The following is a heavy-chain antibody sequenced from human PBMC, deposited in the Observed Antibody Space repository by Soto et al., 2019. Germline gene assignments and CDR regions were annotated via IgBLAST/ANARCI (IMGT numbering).Heavy chain of an antibody. V-gene: IGHV4-39*01. Sequence: SETLSLTCTVSGGSISSSSYYWGWIRQPPGKGLEWIGSIYYSGSTYYNPSLKSRVTISVDTSKNQFSLKLSSVTAADTAVYYCARQSREVHLGELSLPPNSYYYYMDVWGKGTTVTVSS. CDR3: ARQSREVHLGELSLPPNSYYYYMDV. CDR1: GGSISSSSYY. D-gene: IGHD3-16*02. J-gene: IGHJ6*03. CDR2: IYYSGST.